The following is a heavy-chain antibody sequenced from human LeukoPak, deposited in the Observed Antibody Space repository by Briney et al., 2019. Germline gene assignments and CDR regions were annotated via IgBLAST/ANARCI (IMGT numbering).Heavy chain of an antibody. D-gene: IGHD6-13*01. CDR2: IYSGGST. CDR3: ARGRSSSWTFDY. J-gene: IGHJ4*02. CDR1: GFTVSSNY. Sequence: PGGSLRLSCAASGFTVSSNYMSWVRQAPGKGLEWVSVIYSGGSTYYADSVKGRSTISRHNSKNTLYLQMNSLRAEDTAVYYCARGRSSSWTFDYWGQGTLVTVSS. V-gene: IGHV3-53*04.